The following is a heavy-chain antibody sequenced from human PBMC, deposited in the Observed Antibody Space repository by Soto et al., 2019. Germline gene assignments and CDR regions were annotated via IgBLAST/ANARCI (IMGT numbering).Heavy chain of an antibody. CDR2: IYYSGST. J-gene: IGHJ4*02. D-gene: IGHD6-13*01. Sequence: QVQLQESGPGLVKPSQTLSLTCTVSGGSISSGGYYWSWIRQHPGKGLEWIGYIYYSGSTYYNPSLKSRVTISVDASKNQFSLKLSSVAAADTAVYYCARVPIAAAGFRRQGFDYWGQGTLVTVSS. V-gene: IGHV4-31*03. CDR1: GGSISSGGYY. CDR3: ARVPIAAAGFRRQGFDY.